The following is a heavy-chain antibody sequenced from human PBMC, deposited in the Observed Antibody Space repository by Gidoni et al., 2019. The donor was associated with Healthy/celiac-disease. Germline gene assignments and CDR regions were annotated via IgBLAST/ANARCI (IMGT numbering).Heavy chain of an antibody. V-gene: IGHV5-51*03. CDR2: IYPGDSDT. CDR1: GYSYTSSW. J-gene: IGHJ4*02. CDR3: ASSNVDRGYSSGWGGY. Sequence: EVQLVQSGAEVKKPGESLKISCKGSGYSYTSSWIGWVRQMPGKGLEWMGIIYPGDSDTRYSPSFQGQVTISADKSISTAYLQWSSLKASDTAMYYCASSNVDRGYSSGWGGYWGQGTLVTVSS. D-gene: IGHD6-19*01.